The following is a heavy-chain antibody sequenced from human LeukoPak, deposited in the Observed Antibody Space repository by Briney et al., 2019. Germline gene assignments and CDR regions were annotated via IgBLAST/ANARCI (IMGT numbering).Heavy chain of an antibody. CDR2: IYSGGST. V-gene: IGHV3-53*01. Sequence: GGSLRLSCAASGSTVSSNYMSWVRQAPGKGLEWVSVIYSGGSTYYADSVKGRLTISRDNSKNTLYLQMNSLRAEDTAVYYCARPVISSGSYFLWGQGTLVTVSS. D-gene: IGHD1-26*01. CDR1: GSTVSSNY. CDR3: ARPVISSGSYFL. J-gene: IGHJ4*02.